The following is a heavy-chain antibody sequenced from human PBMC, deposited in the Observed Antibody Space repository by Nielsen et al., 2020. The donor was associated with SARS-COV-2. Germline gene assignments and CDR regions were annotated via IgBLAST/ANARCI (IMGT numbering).Heavy chain of an antibody. Sequence: ASVKVSCKASGYTFTDYYIHWVRQAPGQGLEWMGRINPYSGGTNYAQKFQGTVTMTSDTSISTVYMDLSSLRSDDTAVYYCATSKITFFGVVIGGMDVWGQGTSVTVSS. CDR3: ATSKITFFGVVIGGMDV. CDR2: INPYSGGT. J-gene: IGHJ6*02. V-gene: IGHV1-2*06. D-gene: IGHD3-3*01. CDR1: GYTFTDYY.